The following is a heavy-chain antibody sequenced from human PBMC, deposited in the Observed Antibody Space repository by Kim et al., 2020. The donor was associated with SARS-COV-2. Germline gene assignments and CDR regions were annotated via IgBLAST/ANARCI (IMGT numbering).Heavy chain of an antibody. D-gene: IGHD3-10*01. CDR1: GFTFSDYW. CDR3: ARDRESFDI. Sequence: GGSLRLSCAASGFTFSDYWMTWVRQAPGKGLEWVANIKKDGSEKNYVDSVKGRFTISRDNAKNSLYLQMNSLRAEDTAVYYCARDRESFDIWGQGTMVTVSS. J-gene: IGHJ3*02. CDR2: IKKDGSEK. V-gene: IGHV3-7*03.